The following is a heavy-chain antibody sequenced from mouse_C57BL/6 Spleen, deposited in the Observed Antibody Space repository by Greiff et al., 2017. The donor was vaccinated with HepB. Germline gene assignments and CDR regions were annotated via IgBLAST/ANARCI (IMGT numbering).Heavy chain of an antibody. CDR3: TRNGYYYGLAY. CDR2: IRNKANNHAT. J-gene: IGHJ3*01. CDR1: GFTFSDAW. D-gene: IGHD1-1*01. Sequence: EVNVVESGGGLVQPGGSMKLSCAASGFTFSDAWMDWVRQSPEKGLEWVAEIRNKANNHATYYAESVKGRFYISRDDSKSSVYLQMNSLRAEDTDIYYCTRNGYYYGLAYWGQGTLVTVSA. V-gene: IGHV6-6*01.